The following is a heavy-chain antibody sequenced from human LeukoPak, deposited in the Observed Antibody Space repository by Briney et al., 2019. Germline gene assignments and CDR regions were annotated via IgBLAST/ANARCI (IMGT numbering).Heavy chain of an antibody. V-gene: IGHV4-59*01. D-gene: IGHD6-13*01. CDR1: GGSISSYY. Sequence: SETLSLTCTVSGGSISSYYWSWIRQPPGKGLEWIGYIYYSGSTNYNPSLKSRVTISVDTSKNQFSLKLSSVTAADTAVYYCARGTIAAPGTLDYWGQGTLVTVSS. J-gene: IGHJ4*02. CDR2: IYYSGST. CDR3: ARGTIAAPGTLDY.